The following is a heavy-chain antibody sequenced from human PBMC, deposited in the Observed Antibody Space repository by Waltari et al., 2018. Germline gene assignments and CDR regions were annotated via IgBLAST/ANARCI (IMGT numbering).Heavy chain of an antibody. V-gene: IGHV1-2*02. CDR1: GYTFTGYY. D-gene: IGHD6-6*01. CDR2: INPNSGGT. J-gene: IGHJ4*02. Sequence: QVQLVQSGAEVKKPGASVKVSCKASGYTFTGYYMHWVRQAPGQGLEWRGWINPNSGGTNYAQKFQGRVTITADKSTSTAYMELSSLRSEDTAVYYCARDSIAARPADYWGQGTLVTVSS. CDR3: ARDSIAARPADY.